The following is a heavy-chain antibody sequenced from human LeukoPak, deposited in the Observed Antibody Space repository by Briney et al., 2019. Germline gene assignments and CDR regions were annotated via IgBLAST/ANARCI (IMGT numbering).Heavy chain of an antibody. Sequence: SETLSLTCTVSGGSISSGDYYWTWIRQPPGKGLEWIAYIYYTGSTYYNPSLKSRFTISVDRPKNQFFLNVTSLTAADTAVYYCARSRQASGLFNSWGQGTLVVVSS. J-gene: IGHJ5*01. CDR3: ARSRQASGLFNS. D-gene: IGHD3-10*01. V-gene: IGHV4-30-4*01. CDR1: GGSISSGDYY. CDR2: IYYTGST.